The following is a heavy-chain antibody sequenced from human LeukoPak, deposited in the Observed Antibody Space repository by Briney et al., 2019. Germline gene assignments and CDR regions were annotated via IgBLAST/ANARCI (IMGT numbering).Heavy chain of an antibody. CDR2: IYPGDSDT. V-gene: IGHV5-51*01. CDR3: ARLLSRYGSGSYWSPVDY. CDR1: GYSFTIYW. Sequence: ESLKISCKGSGYSFTIYWIGWVRQMPGKGLEWMGIIYPGDSDTRYSPSFQGQVTISADKSISTAYLQWSSLKASDTAMYYCARLLSRYGSGSYWSPVDYWGQGTLVTVSS. D-gene: IGHD3-10*01. J-gene: IGHJ4*02.